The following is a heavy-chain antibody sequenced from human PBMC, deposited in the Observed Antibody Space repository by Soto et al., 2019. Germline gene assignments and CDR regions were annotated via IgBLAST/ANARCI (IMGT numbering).Heavy chain of an antibody. CDR3: ARHYYDSSGYYLYDWFDP. CDR2: ISSSGSTI. V-gene: IGHV3-11*01. CDR1: GCAGRECD. D-gene: IGHD3-22*01. Sequence: LLCSAEGCAGRECDSRWIRHDPRKGREWVSYISSSGSTIYYADSVKGRFTISRDNAKNSLYLQMNSLRAEDTAVYYCARHYYDSSGYYLYDWFDPWGQGTLVTVSS. J-gene: IGHJ5*02.